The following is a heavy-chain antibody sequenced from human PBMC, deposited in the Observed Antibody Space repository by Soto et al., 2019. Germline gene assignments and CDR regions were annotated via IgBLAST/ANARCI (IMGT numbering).Heavy chain of an antibody. D-gene: IGHD6-6*01. V-gene: IGHV3-11*01. CDR3: AGGAFWYTTSTTDDAFDV. CDR1: GFTFSDYY. J-gene: IGHJ3*01. CDR2: ISSSGSTI. Sequence: PGGSLRLSCAASGFTFSDYYMSWIRQAPGKGLEWVSYISSSGSTIYYADSVKGRFTISRDNAKNSLYLQMNSLRAEDTAVYYCAGGAFWYTTSTTDDAFDVWGRGTVVTVSS.